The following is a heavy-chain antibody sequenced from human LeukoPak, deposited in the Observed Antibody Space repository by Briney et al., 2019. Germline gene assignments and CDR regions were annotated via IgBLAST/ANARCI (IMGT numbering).Heavy chain of an antibody. Sequence: SETLSLTCTVSGGSISSYYWSWIRQPPGKGLEWIGYIYYSGSTNYNPSLKSRVTMSVDTSRNQFSLELPSVTAADSAVYYCARYLRQPGTFYLDHWGQGILVTVSP. CDR1: GGSISSYY. V-gene: IGHV4-59*01. J-gene: IGHJ4*02. CDR3: ARYLRQPGTFYLDH. D-gene: IGHD3-16*01. CDR2: IYYSGST.